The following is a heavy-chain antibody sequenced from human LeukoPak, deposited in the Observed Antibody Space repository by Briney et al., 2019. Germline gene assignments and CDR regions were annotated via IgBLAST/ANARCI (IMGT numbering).Heavy chain of an antibody. CDR2: INPNSGGT. V-gene: IGHV1-2*02. D-gene: IGHD3-9*01. CDR1: GYTFTRYD. J-gene: IGHJ4*02. CDR3: ARSPHILTGENFDY. Sequence: ASVKVSCKTSGYTFTRYDIHWVRQAPGQGLEWMGWINPNSGGTNYAQKFQDRVSMTRDTSISTDYMQLSRLRFDDTAVYYCARSPHILTGENFDYWGQGTLLTVSS.